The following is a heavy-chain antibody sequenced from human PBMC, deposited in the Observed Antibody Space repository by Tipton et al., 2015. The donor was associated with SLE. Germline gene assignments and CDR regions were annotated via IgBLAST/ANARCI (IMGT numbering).Heavy chain of an antibody. Sequence: TLSLTFTVSGGSISSYYWSWIRQPPGKGLEWIGDIYYSGSTNYNPSLKSRVSIAVDTSTNHFSLKLSSVTPADTAVYYCAREMSRAFDIWGQGTMVTVSS. CDR3: AREMSRAFDI. J-gene: IGHJ3*02. CDR2: IYYSGST. CDR1: GGSISSYY. V-gene: IGHV4-59*01.